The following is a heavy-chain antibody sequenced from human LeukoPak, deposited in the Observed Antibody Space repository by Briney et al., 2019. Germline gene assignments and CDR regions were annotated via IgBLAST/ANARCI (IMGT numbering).Heavy chain of an antibody. J-gene: IGHJ6*02. CDR2: TSAYNGNT. V-gene: IGHV1-18*01. Sequence: ASVKVSCKASGYTFTSYGISWVRQAPGQGLEWMGWTSAYNGNTNYAQKLQGRVTMTTDTSTSTAYMELRSLRSDDTAVYYCARDGNYCSGGSCYDPWYYYGMDVWGQGTTVTVSS. D-gene: IGHD2-15*01. CDR3: ARDGNYCSGGSCYDPWYYYGMDV. CDR1: GYTFTSYG.